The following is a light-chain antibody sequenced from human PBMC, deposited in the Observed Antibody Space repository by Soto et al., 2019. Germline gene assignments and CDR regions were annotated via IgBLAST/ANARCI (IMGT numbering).Light chain of an antibody. V-gene: IGLV2-8*01. CDR3: SSYAGTHIV. CDR2: DVS. CDR1: SSDVGGYNY. J-gene: IGLJ1*01. Sequence: QSVLTQPPSASGSPGQSVAISCTGTSSDVGGYNYVPWYQQHPGKAPKLMIYDVSKRPSGVPDRFSGSKSGSTASLTVSGLQAEDEADYYCSSYAGTHIVFGTGTKVTVL.